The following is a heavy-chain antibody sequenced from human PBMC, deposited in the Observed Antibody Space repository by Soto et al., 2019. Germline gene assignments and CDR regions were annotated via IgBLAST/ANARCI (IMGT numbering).Heavy chain of an antibody. D-gene: IGHD2-8*01. Sequence: EVQLVESGGGLVQPGGSLRLSCAASRFNFITYSMNWVRQAPGKGLEWVSYISSSSSNIYYADSVKGRFTISRDDAKNSVYLQMNSLRDGDTAVYYCARDRLGVGYYFDSWGQGTLVTVSS. V-gene: IGHV3-48*02. CDR1: RFNFITYS. CDR2: ISSSSSNI. CDR3: ARDRLGVGYYFDS. J-gene: IGHJ4*02.